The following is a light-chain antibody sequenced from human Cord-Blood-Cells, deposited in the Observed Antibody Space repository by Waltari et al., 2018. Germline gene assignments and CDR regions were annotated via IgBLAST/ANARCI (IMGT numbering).Light chain of an antibody. CDR3: CSYAGSSTFVV. J-gene: IGLJ2*01. CDR2: EGS. V-gene: IGLV2-23*03. Sequence: QSALTQPASVSGSPVQSITISCTGTSSDVGSYNLFSWYQQHPGKAPKLMIYEGSKRPSGVSNRFSGSKSGNTASLTISGLQAEDEADYYCCSYAGSSTFVVFGGGTKLTVL. CDR1: SSDVGSYNL.